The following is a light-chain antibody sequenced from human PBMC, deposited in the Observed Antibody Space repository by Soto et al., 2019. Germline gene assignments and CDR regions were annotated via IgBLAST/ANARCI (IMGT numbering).Light chain of an antibody. CDR3: QSYDNSLFDVV. CDR1: SSNFGANYD. J-gene: IGLJ2*01. V-gene: IGLV1-40*01. Sequence: QSVLTQPPSVSGAPGQRVTITCTGGSSNFGANYDVHWYQQLPGTAPKLLIYNNDNRPSGVPDRFSGSKSGTSASLAITGLQAGDEADYYCQSYDNSLFDVVFGGGTKLTVL. CDR2: NND.